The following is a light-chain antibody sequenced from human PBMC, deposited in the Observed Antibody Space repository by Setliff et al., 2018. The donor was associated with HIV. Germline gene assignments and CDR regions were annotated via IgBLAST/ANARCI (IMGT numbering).Light chain of an antibody. CDR1: SSNIGAGYD. J-gene: IGLJ1*01. V-gene: IGLV1-40*01. CDR2: GNN. Sequence: QSVLTQPPSVSGAPGQRVTISCTGSSSNIGAGYDVHWYQQLPGTAPKLLIYGNNNRPSGVPDRFSGSKSVTSASLAITGLQAEDEADYYCQSYDSSLSGSYIFGTGTKVTVL. CDR3: QSYDSSLSGSYI.